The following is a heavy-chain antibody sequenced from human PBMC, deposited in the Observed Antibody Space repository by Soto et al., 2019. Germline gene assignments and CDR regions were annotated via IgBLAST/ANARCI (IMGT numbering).Heavy chain of an antibody. CDR3: ARFPITIFGVVISPRGMDV. V-gene: IGHV1-58*02. CDR1: GFTFTRSA. D-gene: IGHD3-3*01. Sequence: ASVKVSCKASGFTFTRSAMQWVRQARGKSLEGIGWIVVGSGNTNSAQKFQGRVTMTRDTSTSTVYMELSSLRSEDTAVYYCARFPITIFGVVISPRGMDVWGQGTTVTVSS. J-gene: IGHJ6*02. CDR2: IVVGSGNT.